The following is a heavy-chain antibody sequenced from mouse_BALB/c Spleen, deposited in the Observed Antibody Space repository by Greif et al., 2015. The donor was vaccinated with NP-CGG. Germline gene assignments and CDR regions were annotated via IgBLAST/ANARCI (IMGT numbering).Heavy chain of an antibody. D-gene: IGHD2-14*01. J-gene: IGHJ3*01. Sequence: EVKLMESGGGLVQPGGSLRLSCATSGFTFTDYYMSWVRQPPGKALEWLGFIRNKANGYTTEYSASVKGRFTISRDNTQSILYLQMNTLRAEDSASYYCARDRYDGFAYWGQGTLVTVSA. CDR3: ARDRYDGFAY. CDR2: IRNKANGYTT. CDR1: GFTFTDYY. V-gene: IGHV7-3*02.